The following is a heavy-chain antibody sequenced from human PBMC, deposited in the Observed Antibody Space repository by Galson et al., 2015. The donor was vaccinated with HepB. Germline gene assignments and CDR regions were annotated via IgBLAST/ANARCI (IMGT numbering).Heavy chain of an antibody. D-gene: IGHD1-26*01. Sequence: SLRLSCAASGFAFSSYSMNWVRQAPGKGLEWLSYTNTISTNIYYADSVRGRFTISRDNAKNSLYLQMNSLRAEDTAVYYCARGLLRLIDYWGQGTLVIVSS. J-gene: IGHJ4*02. CDR3: ARGLLRLIDY. CDR2: TNTISTNI. CDR1: GFAFSSYS. V-gene: IGHV3-48*01.